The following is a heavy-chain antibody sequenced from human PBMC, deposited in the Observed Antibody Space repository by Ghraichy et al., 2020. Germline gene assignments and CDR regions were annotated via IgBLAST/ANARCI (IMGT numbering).Heavy chain of an antibody. CDR1: GFTFSNYA. J-gene: IGHJ4*02. CDR2: ISYDGNNK. V-gene: IGHV3-30*04. CDR3: ARDLVIDY. Sequence: GGSLRLSCAASGFTFSNYAMHWVRQAPGKGLEWMAVISYDGNNKYYADSVKGRFTISRDNSKNTLYLQMNSLRTEDTAVYYCARDLVIDYWGQGTLVTVSS. D-gene: IGHD3-9*01.